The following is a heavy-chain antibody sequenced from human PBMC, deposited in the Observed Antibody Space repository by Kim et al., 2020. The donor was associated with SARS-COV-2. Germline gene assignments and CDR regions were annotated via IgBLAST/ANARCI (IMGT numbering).Heavy chain of an antibody. D-gene: IGHD6-13*01. J-gene: IGHJ4*01. Sequence: GGSLRLSCAASGFTFSSYAMTWVRQPPGKGLEWVSFISSTGSIIYYADSMEGLSISSRDNDKNSVSPQMNSLRDDDTAMYYCASRGYYIDFWGQGTLVTVSS. CDR2: ISSTGSII. CDR1: GFTFSSYA. V-gene: IGHV3-48*02. CDR3: ASRGYYIDF.